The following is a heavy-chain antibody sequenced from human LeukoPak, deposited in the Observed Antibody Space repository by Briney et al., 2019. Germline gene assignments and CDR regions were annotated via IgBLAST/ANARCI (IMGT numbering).Heavy chain of an antibody. CDR3: ARVVAAAGTYYYYYGMDV. D-gene: IGHD6-13*01. CDR2: IIPIFGTA. J-gene: IGHJ6*02. Sequence: GSSVKVSCKASGGTFSSYAIIWVRQAPGQGLEWMGGIIPIFGTANYAQKFQGRVTITADESTSTAYMELSSLRSEDTAVYYCARVVAAAGTYYYYYGMDVWGQGTTVTVSS. CDR1: GGTFSSYA. V-gene: IGHV1-69*01.